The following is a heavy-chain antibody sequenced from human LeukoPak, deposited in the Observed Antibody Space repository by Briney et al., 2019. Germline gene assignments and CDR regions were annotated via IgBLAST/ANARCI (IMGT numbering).Heavy chain of an antibody. CDR3: ARVRGSWYMDL. J-gene: IGHJ6*03. V-gene: IGHV3-48*01. Sequence: GGSLRLSCVASGFTFSAYSMNWVRQAAGKGLEWVSYITSSSGSAIYYADSVKGRFTISRDNAKNSLYLQMNSLRVEDTAVYYRARVRGSWYMDLWGKGTTVTVSS. CDR1: GFTFSAYS. D-gene: IGHD3-10*01. CDR2: ITSSSGSAI.